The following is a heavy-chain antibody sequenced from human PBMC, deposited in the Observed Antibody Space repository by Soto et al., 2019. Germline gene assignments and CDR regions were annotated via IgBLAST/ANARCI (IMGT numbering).Heavy chain of an antibody. Sequence: EVQLLESGGGLVQPGGSLRLSCAASGFTFSSYAMSWVRQAPGKGLEWVSAISGSGGSTYYADSVKGRFTISRDNSKNTLYLQMNSLRVEDTAVYYCAKDNIVVVPAAMDGVDYWGQGTLVTVSS. CDR1: GFTFSSYA. J-gene: IGHJ4*02. V-gene: IGHV3-23*01. D-gene: IGHD2-2*01. CDR2: ISGSGGST. CDR3: AKDNIVVVPAAMDGVDY.